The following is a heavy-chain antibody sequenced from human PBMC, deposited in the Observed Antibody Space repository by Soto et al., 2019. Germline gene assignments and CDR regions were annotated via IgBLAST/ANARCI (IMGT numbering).Heavy chain of an antibody. D-gene: IGHD3-3*01. J-gene: IGHJ4*02. V-gene: IGHV5-51*01. CDR1: GYNFAVYW. CDR2: IYPSDSDT. Sequence: PGESLKISCKGSGYNFAVYWIAWVRQMPGKGLELMGIIYPSDSDTRYRPSFQGQVTISADKSISSAYLQWSSPRASDTAMYYCARGGVSTRTFDYWGQGTPVTVSS. CDR3: ARGGVSTRTFDY.